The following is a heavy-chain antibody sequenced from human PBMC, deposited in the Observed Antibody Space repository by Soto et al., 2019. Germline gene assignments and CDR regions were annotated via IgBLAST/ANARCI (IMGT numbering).Heavy chain of an antibody. CDR2: IDAGGGST. J-gene: IGHJ4*02. D-gene: IGHD6-25*01. V-gene: IGHV3-23*01. CDR1: GFTFSNLA. CDR3: AILNAASGSY. Sequence: GGSLRLSCTASGFTFSNLAITWVRQAPGKGLEWVSTIDAGGGSTHYADSVKGRFTISRDSSKNTLYLQMNSLRAEDTAVYYCAILNAASGSYWGQGSLVTVSS.